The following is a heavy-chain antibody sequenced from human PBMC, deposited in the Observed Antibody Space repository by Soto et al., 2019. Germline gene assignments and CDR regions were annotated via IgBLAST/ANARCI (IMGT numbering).Heavy chain of an antibody. CDR1: GYTFTGYY. V-gene: IGHV1-2*02. Sequence: QVQLVQSGAEVKKPGASVKVSCKASGYTFTGYYMHWVRQAPGQGIEWMGWINPNSGGTNYAKKFQGRVNMTRDTSISTAYLELSRLRSDDTAVYYCARDLGRFGPRLGGYWGQGTLVNVSS. CDR3: ARDLGRFGPRLGGY. CDR2: INPNSGGT. D-gene: IGHD3-16*01. J-gene: IGHJ4*02.